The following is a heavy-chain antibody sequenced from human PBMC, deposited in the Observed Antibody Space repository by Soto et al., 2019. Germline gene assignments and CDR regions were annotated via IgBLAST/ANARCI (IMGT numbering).Heavy chain of an antibody. J-gene: IGHJ6*02. CDR3: TTDPPYSSSSHSVYYYYYYGMDV. CDR1: GFTFSNAW. V-gene: IGHV3-15*07. D-gene: IGHD6-13*01. CDR2: IKSKTDGGTT. Sequence: PGGSLRLSCAASGFTFSNAWMNWVRQAPGKGLEWVGRIKSKTDGGTTDYAAPVKGRFTISRDDSKNTLYLQMNSLKTEDTAVYYCTTDPPYSSSSHSVYYYYYYGMDVWGQGTTVTVSS.